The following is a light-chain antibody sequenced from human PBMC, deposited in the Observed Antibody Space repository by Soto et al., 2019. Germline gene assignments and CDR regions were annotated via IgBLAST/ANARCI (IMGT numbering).Light chain of an antibody. CDR2: GAS. CDR1: QSVSSNY. J-gene: IGKJ1*01. V-gene: IGKV3-20*01. Sequence: EIVLPQCPGTLSLSPGERATLSCRASQSVSSNYLAWYQQKPGQAPRPLIDGASSKATGIPDRFSGSGSGTDFTLTISRLESEDFAVYYCQHYGSSPWTFGPGTKVEIK. CDR3: QHYGSSPWT.